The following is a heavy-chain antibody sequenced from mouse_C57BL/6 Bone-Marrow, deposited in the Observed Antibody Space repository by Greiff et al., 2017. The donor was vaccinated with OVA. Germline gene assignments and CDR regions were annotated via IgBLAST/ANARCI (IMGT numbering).Heavy chain of an antibody. CDR1: GYTFTSYW. CDR3: AISTMVTLDY. J-gene: IGHJ2*01. D-gene: IGHD2-2*01. V-gene: IGHV1-72*01. Sequence: QVQLKQPGAELVKPGASVKLSCKASGYTFTSYWMHWVKQRPGRGLEWIGRIDPNSGGTKYNEKFKSKATLTVDKPSSTAYMQLSSLTSEDSAVYYCAISTMVTLDYWGQGTTLTVSS. CDR2: IDPNSGGT.